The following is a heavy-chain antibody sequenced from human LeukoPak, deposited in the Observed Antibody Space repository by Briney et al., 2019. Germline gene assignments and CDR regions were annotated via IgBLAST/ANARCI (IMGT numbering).Heavy chain of an antibody. D-gene: IGHD6-19*01. V-gene: IGHV3-23*01. CDR2: ISGSGVST. J-gene: IGHJ4*02. Sequence: PGGSLRLSCAASGFTFSNYAMTWVRQAPGQGLEWVSGISGSGVSTYYADSVKGRFTISGDNSKNTLYLQMNSLRAEDTAIYYCAKPGYSSDWHRNFDYWGQGTLVTVSS. CDR1: GFTFSNYA. CDR3: AKPGYSSDWHRNFDY.